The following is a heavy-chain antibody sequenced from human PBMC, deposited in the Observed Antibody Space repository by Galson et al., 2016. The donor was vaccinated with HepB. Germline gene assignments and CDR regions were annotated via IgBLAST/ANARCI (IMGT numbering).Heavy chain of an antibody. CDR3: ARVYCIGTNCYPPPSKGTFDI. D-gene: IGHD2-2*01. Sequence: CAISGDSVSSNTAAWSWIRQPPSRGLEWLGRTYYRSKWYNDYAVSVKSRVTINPDTSKNQFSLQLSPVTPDDTAIYYCARVYCIGTNCYPPPSKGTFDIWGQGTVVTVSS. V-gene: IGHV6-1*01. J-gene: IGHJ3*02. CDR2: TYYRSKWYN. CDR1: GDSVSSNTAA.